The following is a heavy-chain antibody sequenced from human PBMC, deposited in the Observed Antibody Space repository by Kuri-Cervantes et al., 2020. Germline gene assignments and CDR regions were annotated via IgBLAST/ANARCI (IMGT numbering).Heavy chain of an antibody. D-gene: IGHD3-10*01. V-gene: IGHV3-30*02. CDR3: AKDLDYYGSGSYYIGMDV. CDR1: GFTFSSYW. Sequence: GGSLRLSCAASGFTFSSYWMHWVRQAPGKGLVWVAVIWYDGSNKYYADSVKGRFTISRDNSENTLYLQMNSLRAEDTAVYYCAKDLDYYGSGSYYIGMDVWAKGPRSPSP. J-gene: IGHJ6*02. CDR2: IWYDGSNK.